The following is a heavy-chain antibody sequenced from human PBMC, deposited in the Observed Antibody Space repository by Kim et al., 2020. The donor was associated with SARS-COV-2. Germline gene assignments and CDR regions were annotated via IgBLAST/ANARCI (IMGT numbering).Heavy chain of an antibody. Sequence: ASVKVSCKASGYTFTDYYMHWVRQAPGQGLEWMGWINPNTGGTIYAQKFQGRVTMTRDTSISTAYMELIRLRSDDTAVYYCARAEPTGGVSWFDPWGQGTLVTVSS. V-gene: IGHV1-2*02. CDR1: GYTFTDYY. J-gene: IGHJ5*02. CDR3: ARAEPTGGVSWFDP. CDR2: INPNTGGT. D-gene: IGHD2-8*02.